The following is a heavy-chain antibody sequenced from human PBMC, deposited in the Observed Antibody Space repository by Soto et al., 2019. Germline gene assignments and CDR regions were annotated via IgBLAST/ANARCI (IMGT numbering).Heavy chain of an antibody. CDR1: GYSISSSNW. V-gene: IGHV4-28*01. D-gene: IGHD1-26*01. CDR2: IYYSGTT. CDR3: ARREIQGPIDY. J-gene: IGHJ4*02. Sequence: QVQLQESGPGLVKPSDTLSLTCAVSGYSISSSNWWGWIRQPPGKGLEWIGYIYYSGTTYYNPSLKSRLTMSVDTSKKQYSLKLTSMTDVDTAVYYCARREIQGPIDYRGQGALDTVSS.